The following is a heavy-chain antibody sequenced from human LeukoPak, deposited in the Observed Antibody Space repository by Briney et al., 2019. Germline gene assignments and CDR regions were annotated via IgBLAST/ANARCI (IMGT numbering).Heavy chain of an antibody. CDR1: GFTFSSYS. CDR2: IKQDGSEK. J-gene: IGHJ6*03. V-gene: IGHV3-7*01. CDR3: ARLVDYYYYMDV. Sequence: GGSLRLSCAASGFTFSSYSMNWVRQAPGKGLEWVANIKQDGSEKYYVDSVKGRFTISRDNAKNSLYLQMNSLRAEDTAVYYCARLVDYYYYMDVWGKGTTVTVSS.